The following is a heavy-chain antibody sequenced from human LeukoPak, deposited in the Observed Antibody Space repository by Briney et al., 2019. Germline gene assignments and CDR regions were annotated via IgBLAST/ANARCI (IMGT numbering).Heavy chain of an antibody. Sequence: PSETLSLTCTVSGGSISSYYWRWIRQPPGKGLEWIGYIYYSGSTNYNPSLKSRVTISVDTSKNQFSLKLSSVTAADTAVYYCARVGWELLNYYSYMDVWGQGTTVTVSS. D-gene: IGHD1-26*01. V-gene: IGHV4-59*01. CDR2: IYYSGST. CDR3: ARVGWELLNYYSYMDV. J-gene: IGHJ6*03. CDR1: GGSISSYY.